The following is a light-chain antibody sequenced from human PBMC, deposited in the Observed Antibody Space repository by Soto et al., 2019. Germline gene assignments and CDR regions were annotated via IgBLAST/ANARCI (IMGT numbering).Light chain of an antibody. CDR3: SSYTSSSTLVV. CDR1: SSDVGGYNY. V-gene: IGLV2-14*01. Sequence: QSALTQPASVSGSPGQSITISCTGTSSDVGGYNYVSWHQQHPGKAPKRMIYDVSNRPSGVSNRFSGSKSGNTASLTISGLQAEDEADYYCSSYTSSSTLVVFGGGTKLTVL. J-gene: IGLJ2*01. CDR2: DVS.